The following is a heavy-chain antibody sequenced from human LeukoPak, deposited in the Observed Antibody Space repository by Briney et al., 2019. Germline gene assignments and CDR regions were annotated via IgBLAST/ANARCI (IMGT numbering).Heavy chain of an antibody. D-gene: IGHD5-12*01. Sequence: PGGSLRLSCAASGFTVSSNYMSWVRQAPGKGLEWVSAISGSGGSTYYADSVKGRFTISRDNSKNTLYLQMNSLRAEDTAVYYCAKAGGYSGYDGLNYWGQGTLVTVSS. V-gene: IGHV3-23*01. CDR3: AKAGGYSGYDGLNY. J-gene: IGHJ4*02. CDR1: GFTVSSNY. CDR2: ISGSGGST.